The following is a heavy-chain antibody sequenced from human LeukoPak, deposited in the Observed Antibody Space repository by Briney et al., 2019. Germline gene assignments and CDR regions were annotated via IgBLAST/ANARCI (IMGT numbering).Heavy chain of an antibody. D-gene: IGHD3-22*01. Sequence: ASVKVSCKVSGYTLTELSMHWVRQAPGKGLEWMGGFDPEDGETIYAQKFQGRVTMTRNTSISTAYMELSSLRSEDTAVYYCARGPYDSSGYYLGYYYYGMDVWGQGTTVTVSS. V-gene: IGHV1-24*01. CDR3: ARGPYDSSGYYLGYYYYGMDV. J-gene: IGHJ6*02. CDR1: GYTLTELS. CDR2: FDPEDGET.